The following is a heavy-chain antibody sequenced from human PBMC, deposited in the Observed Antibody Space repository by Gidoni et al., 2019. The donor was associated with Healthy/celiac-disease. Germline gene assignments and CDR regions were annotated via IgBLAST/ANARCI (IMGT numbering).Heavy chain of an antibody. Sequence: QVQLVQSGAEVKKPGSSVKVSCKASGGTFSSYAISWVRQAPGQGREWMGGIIPIFGTANYAQKFQGRVTITADESTSTAYMELSSLRSEDTAVYYCAREGYYYDSSGYDAFDIWGQGTMVTVSS. CDR1: GGTFSSYA. CDR2: IIPIFGTA. V-gene: IGHV1-69*01. CDR3: AREGYYYDSSGYDAFDI. J-gene: IGHJ3*02. D-gene: IGHD3-22*01.